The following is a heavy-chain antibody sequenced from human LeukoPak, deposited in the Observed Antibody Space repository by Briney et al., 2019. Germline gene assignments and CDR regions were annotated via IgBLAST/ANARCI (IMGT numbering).Heavy chain of an antibody. J-gene: IGHJ3*02. CDR2: VSGSGSST. Sequence: PGGSLRLSCAASGFTFSSYAMIWVRQAPGKGLEWVSAVSGSGSSTNYADSVKGRFTISRDNSKNTVYLQMNSLRAEDTALYYCARARIEALGTGAFDMWGQGTTVTVSS. V-gene: IGHV3-23*01. CDR1: GFTFSSYA. D-gene: IGHD6-13*01. CDR3: ARARIEALGTGAFDM.